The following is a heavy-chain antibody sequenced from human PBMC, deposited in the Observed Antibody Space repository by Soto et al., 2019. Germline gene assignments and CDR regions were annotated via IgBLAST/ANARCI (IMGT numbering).Heavy chain of an antibody. D-gene: IGHD2-2*01. V-gene: IGHV3-21*01. CDR2: ISSSSSYI. J-gene: IGHJ6*02. CDR1: GFTFSSYS. Sequence: PGGSLRLSCAASGFTFSSYSMNWVCQAPGKGLEWVSSISSSSSYIYYADSVKGRFTISRDNAKNSLYLQMNSLRAEDTAVYYCARVDVPAAIIVSGYGMDVWGQGTTVTVSS. CDR3: ARVDVPAAIIVSGYGMDV.